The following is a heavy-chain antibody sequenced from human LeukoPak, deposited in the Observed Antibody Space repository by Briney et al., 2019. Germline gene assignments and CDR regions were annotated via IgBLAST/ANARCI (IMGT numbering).Heavy chain of an antibody. CDR3: ARSGDSSGYYPVDY. D-gene: IGHD3-22*01. J-gene: IGHJ4*02. Sequence: PGGSLRLSCAASGFTFSSYSMNWVRQAPGKGLEWVSSISSSSSYIYYADSVKGRFTISRDNAKNSLYLQMNSLRAEDTAVYYCARSGDSSGYYPVDYWGQGTLVTVSS. CDR1: GFTFSSYS. V-gene: IGHV3-21*01. CDR2: ISSSSSYI.